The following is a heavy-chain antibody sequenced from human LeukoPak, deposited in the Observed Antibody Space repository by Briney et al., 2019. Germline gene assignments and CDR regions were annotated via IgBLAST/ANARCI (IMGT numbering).Heavy chain of an antibody. CDR3: ARGQDYYDSSGSTSRFDY. Sequence: GASVKVSCKASGGTFSSYAISWVRQAPGQGLEWMGGIIPIFGTANYAQKFQGRVTITADESTSTAYMELSSLRSEDTAVYYCARGQDYYDSSGSTSRFDYWGQGTLVTVSS. J-gene: IGHJ4*02. V-gene: IGHV1-69*13. D-gene: IGHD3-22*01. CDR2: IIPIFGTA. CDR1: GGTFSSYA.